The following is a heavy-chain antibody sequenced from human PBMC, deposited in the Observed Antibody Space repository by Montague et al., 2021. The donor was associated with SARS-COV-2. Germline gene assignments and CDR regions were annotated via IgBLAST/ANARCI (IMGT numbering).Heavy chain of an antibody. D-gene: IGHD5-12*01. CDR2: ISPSGDYI. V-gene: IGHV3-21*01. CDR3: ARASWIVATVPDY. CDR1: GFSFSSYH. Sequence: SLRLSCAASGFSFSSYHMNWVRQAPEKGLEWVSSISPSGDYIYSADSLKGRFIISRDNAKNSLYLQMSSLRAEDTAIYYCARASWIVATVPDYWGQGTLVTVSS. J-gene: IGHJ4*02.